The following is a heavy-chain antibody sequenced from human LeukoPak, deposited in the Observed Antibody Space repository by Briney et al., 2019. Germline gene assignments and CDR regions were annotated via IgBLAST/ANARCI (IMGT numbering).Heavy chain of an antibody. Sequence: KSGKSLKISCKGSGYSFTNYWIGWVRQMPGKGLEWMGIIYPGDSDTRYSPSFQGQVTISADKSISTAYLQWSSLKASDTAMYYCARQIGVAAYNWFDPWDQGTLVTVSS. J-gene: IGHJ5*02. CDR2: IYPGDSDT. D-gene: IGHD3-3*01. CDR1: GYSFTNYW. CDR3: ARQIGVAAYNWFDP. V-gene: IGHV5-51*01.